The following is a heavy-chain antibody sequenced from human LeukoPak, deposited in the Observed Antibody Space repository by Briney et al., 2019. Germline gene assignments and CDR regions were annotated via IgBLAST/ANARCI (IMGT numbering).Heavy chain of an antibody. V-gene: IGHV4-39*07. CDR3: ARGPQYFDWFPGY. CDR1: GGSISSSRYY. J-gene: IGHJ4*02. D-gene: IGHD3-9*01. CDR2: IYYSGST. Sequence: SETLSLTCTVSGGSISSSRYYWGWIRQAPGKGLEWFGSIYYSGSTYYNPSLESRVTISVDTSKNQFSLKLSSVTAADTAVYYCARGPQYFDWFPGYWGQGTLVTVSS.